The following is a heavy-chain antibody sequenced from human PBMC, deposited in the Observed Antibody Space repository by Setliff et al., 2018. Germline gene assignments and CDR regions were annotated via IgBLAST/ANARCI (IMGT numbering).Heavy chain of an antibody. CDR3: ARHPSSGSYYGGSIFYFDD. Sequence: SETLSLTCTVSGGSISDNNYYWGWIRQSPGKELEWIGGISHSANKYYNPSFRTGVTISVDMSKNQFFLNLDSVTAADTAVYYCARHPSSGSYYGGSIFYFDDWGPGILVTVSS. J-gene: IGHJ4*02. CDR2: ISHSANK. CDR1: GGSISDNNYY. D-gene: IGHD1-26*01. V-gene: IGHV4-39*01.